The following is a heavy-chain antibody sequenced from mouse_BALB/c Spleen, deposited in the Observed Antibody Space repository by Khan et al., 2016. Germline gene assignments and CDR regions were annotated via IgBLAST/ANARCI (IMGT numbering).Heavy chain of an antibody. CDR2: MNTYTGEP. CDR3: ARDYDSDVDWYFDG. Sequence: QIQLVQSGPELKKPGETVKISCKASGYTFTNYGMNWVKQAPGKGLKWMGWMNTYTGEPTYADDFKGRFAFSLKTSARTAYLQINILKNEDTATYFCARDYDSDVDWYFDGWGAGTTVTVSS. V-gene: IGHV9-3-1*01. J-gene: IGHJ1*01. D-gene: IGHD2-4*01. CDR1: GYTFTNYG.